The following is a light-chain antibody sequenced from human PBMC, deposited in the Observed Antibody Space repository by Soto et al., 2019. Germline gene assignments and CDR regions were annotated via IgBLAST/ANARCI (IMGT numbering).Light chain of an antibody. CDR2: GAS. Sequence: EIVLTQFPGTLSLSPGVRATLSCRASQSVTRNFLAWYQHKPGQAPRLLIYGASSRAAGIPDRFSGSGSGTDFTLTISRLEPEDFAVFYCQQYATSPAVPFGPGTKVDIK. CDR3: QQYATSPAVP. J-gene: IGKJ3*01. CDR1: QSVTRNF. V-gene: IGKV3-20*01.